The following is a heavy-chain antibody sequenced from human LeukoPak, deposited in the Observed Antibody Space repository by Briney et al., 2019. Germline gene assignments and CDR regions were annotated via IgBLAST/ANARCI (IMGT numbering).Heavy chain of an antibody. V-gene: IGHV4-4*09. J-gene: IGHJ3*02. CDR1: GGSISSYY. CDR3: ARHRLRASYHFDAFDI. D-gene: IGHD1-26*01. Sequence: SETLSLTCTVSGGSISSYYWSWIRQPPGKGLEWLGYISTSGSTNYKSSLKSRVTISVDTTKNQFSLKLSSVTAADTAVYYCARHRLRASYHFDAFDISGQGTMVTVSS. CDR2: ISTSGST.